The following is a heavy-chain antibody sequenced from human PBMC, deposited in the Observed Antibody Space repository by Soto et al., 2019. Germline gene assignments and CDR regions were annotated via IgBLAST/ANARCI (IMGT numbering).Heavy chain of an antibody. D-gene: IGHD1-1*01. Sequence: QVQLVQSGAEVKKPGSSVKVSCKASGGTFSSCAISWVRQAPGQGLEWMGGIIPIFGTANYAQKFQGRVTITADESTSTAYMELSSLRSEDTAVYYCARDHRERLRGLNVYYGMDVWGPGTTVTVSS. CDR3: ARDHRERLRGLNVYYGMDV. V-gene: IGHV1-69*01. CDR1: GGTFSSCA. CDR2: IIPIFGTA. J-gene: IGHJ6*02.